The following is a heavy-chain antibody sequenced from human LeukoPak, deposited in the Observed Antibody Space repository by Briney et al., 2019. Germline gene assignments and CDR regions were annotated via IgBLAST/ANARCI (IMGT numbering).Heavy chain of an antibody. CDR2: IYYSGST. D-gene: IGHD3-22*01. V-gene: IGHV4-59*01. CDR1: GGSISSYY. J-gene: IGHJ4*02. Sequence: SETLSLTCTVSGGSISSYYWSRIRQPPGKGLEWIGYIYYSGSTNYNPSLKSRVTISVDTSKNQFSLKLSSVTAADTAVYYCARSGDYYDSSGYHYVAFDYWGQGTLVTVSS. CDR3: ARSGDYYDSSGYHYVAFDY.